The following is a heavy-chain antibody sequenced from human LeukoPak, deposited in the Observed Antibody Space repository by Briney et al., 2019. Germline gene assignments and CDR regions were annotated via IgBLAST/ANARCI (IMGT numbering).Heavy chain of an antibody. CDR2: IKQDGSEK. CDR1: GFTFSSYW. CDR3: ARVEGHYGSDYYGMDV. D-gene: IGHD3-10*01. J-gene: IGHJ6*04. V-gene: IGHV3-7*03. Sequence: PGGSLRLSCAASGFTFSSYWMSWVRQAPGKGLEWVANIKQDGSEKYYVDSVKGRFTISRDNAKNSLYLQMNSLRAEDTAVYYCARVEGHYGSDYYGMDVWGKGTTVTVSS.